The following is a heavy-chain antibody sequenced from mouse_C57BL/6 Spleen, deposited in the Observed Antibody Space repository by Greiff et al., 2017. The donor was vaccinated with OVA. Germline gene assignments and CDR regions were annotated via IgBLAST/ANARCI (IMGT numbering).Heavy chain of an antibody. CDR2: IYPGDGDT. J-gene: IGHJ4*01. CDR1: GYAFSSYW. Sequence: QVQLQQSGAELVKPGASVKISCKASGYAFSSYWMNWVKQRPGKGLEWIGQIYPGDGDTNYNGKFKGKATLTADKSSSTAYMQLSSLTSEDSAVYFCARGRAVTGLYAMDYWGQGTSVTVSS. V-gene: IGHV1-80*01. CDR3: ARGRAVTGLYAMDY. D-gene: IGHD2-2*01.